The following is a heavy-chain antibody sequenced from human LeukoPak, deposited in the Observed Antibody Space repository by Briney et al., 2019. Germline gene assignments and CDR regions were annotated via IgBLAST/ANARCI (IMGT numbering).Heavy chain of an antibody. CDR3: AREKTPLHYFDY. D-gene: IGHD2-15*01. CDR1: RYTFTGYY. J-gene: IGHJ4*02. CDR2: INPNSGGA. Sequence: GASVKVSCKASRYTFTGYYMHWVRQAPGQGLEWMGRINPNSGGANYAQKFQGRVTMTRDTSTSTVYMELSSLRSEDTAVYYCAREKTPLHYFDYWGQGTLVTVSS. V-gene: IGHV1-2*06.